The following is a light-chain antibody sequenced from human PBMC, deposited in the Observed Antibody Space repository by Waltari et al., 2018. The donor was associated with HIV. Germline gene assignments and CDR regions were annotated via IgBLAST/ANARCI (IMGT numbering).Light chain of an antibody. CDR1: TSDVGGYDF. Sequence: QSALTQPASVSGSPGQSITFSCTGTTSDVGGYDFVSWFQQHPGKAPHLLIYDVTSRPSGTSDRFSGSKSGATASLTISGLQAEDEADYYCSSYATNTTVIFGGGTKLTVL. CDR2: DVT. J-gene: IGLJ2*01. V-gene: IGLV2-14*03. CDR3: SSYATNTTVI.